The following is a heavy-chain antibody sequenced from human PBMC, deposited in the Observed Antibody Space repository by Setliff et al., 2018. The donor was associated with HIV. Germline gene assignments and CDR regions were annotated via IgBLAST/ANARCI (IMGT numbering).Heavy chain of an antibody. CDR2: IRHSGYT. Sequence: SETLSLTCNVSGGSIGSYHWAWIRQSPGKGLEYIGNIRHSGYTNYNPSLKSRLNMSVDTSNYQISLKLTAVTAADTAVYYCAREFSERSPNPDHYYYYMDVWGKGTTVTVAS. J-gene: IGHJ6*03. CDR1: GGSIGSYH. CDR3: AREFSERSPNPDHYYYYMDV. V-gene: IGHV4-59*01. D-gene: IGHD6-19*01.